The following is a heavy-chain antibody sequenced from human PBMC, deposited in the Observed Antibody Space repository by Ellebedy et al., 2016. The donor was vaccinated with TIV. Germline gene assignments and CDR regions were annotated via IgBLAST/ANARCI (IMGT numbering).Heavy chain of an antibody. CDR1: GFAFDEYA. D-gene: IGHD5-12*01. V-gene: IGHV3-9*01. J-gene: IGHJ4*02. CDR3: AKDRSRRSGLGIFSFDF. Sequence: PGGSLRLSCAASGFAFDEYAIHWVRQAPGKGLEWVSAISWNSGDIGFADSVKGRFTITRENAKNSLYLQMDSLRTEDTAVYYCAKDRSRRSGLGIFSFDFWGQGTLVTVSS. CDR2: ISWNSGDI.